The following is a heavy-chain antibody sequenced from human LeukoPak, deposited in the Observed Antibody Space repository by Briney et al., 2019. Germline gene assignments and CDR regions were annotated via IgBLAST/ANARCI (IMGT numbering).Heavy chain of an antibody. D-gene: IGHD2-15*01. CDR2: INSDGTTI. CDR3: ARTFAAAHIDY. V-gene: IGHV3-74*01. Sequence: GGSLRLSCAASGFTFSDYWMHWVRHAPGKGLVWVSRINSDGTTINYADSEKGRFSISRDNAKNTLYLEMNSLRAEDTAVYYCARTFAAAHIDYWGQGTLVTVSS. CDR1: GFTFSDYW. J-gene: IGHJ4*02.